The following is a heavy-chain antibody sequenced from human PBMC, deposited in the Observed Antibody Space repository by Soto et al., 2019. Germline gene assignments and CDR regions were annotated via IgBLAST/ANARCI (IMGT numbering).Heavy chain of an antibody. CDR3: AKMVGATLVDY. D-gene: IGHD1-26*01. CDR2: IHHSGNT. V-gene: IGHV4-4*02. Sequence: QVQLQESGPGLVKPSGTLSLTCTVSGASISSTSSGDWWSWVRQPPGKGLEWIGEIHHSGNTNYNPSLKSRVPMSVDKSKNQFALRLSSVPAADPAVYYCAKMVGATLVDYWGQGTLVTVSS. CDR1: GASISSTSSGDW. J-gene: IGHJ4*02.